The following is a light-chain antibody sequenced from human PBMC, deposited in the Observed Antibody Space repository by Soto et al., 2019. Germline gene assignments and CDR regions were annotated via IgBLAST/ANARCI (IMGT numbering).Light chain of an antibody. CDR2: WSS. J-gene: IGKJ1*01. Sequence: DIVMTQSPDSLAVSLGERATVNCKSSQSVLSTSDNRNYLSLYQQKPGQPPKLLIYWSSTRASGVPDRFSGSVCGPDFTLTNSSLQAVDVAVYYCQKCYRTLRMFGQGTKAQIK. V-gene: IGKV4-1*01. CDR1: QSVLSTSDNRNY. CDR3: QKCYRTLRM.